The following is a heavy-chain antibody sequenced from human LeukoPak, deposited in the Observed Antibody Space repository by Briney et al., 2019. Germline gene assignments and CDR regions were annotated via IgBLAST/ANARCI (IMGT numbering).Heavy chain of an antibody. D-gene: IGHD5-18*01. CDR2: IKPDGSAQ. Sequence: AGGSLRLSCAASGFTFSNYWMTWVRQAPGKGLEWVANIKPDGSAQYYADSVKGRFTISRDNAKNSLYLQMNRLRAEDTALYYCAKARSGEGRGYSYDDDFDYWGQGTLVTVSS. V-gene: IGHV3-7*03. CDR3: AKARSGEGRGYSYDDDFDY. J-gene: IGHJ4*02. CDR1: GFTFSNYW.